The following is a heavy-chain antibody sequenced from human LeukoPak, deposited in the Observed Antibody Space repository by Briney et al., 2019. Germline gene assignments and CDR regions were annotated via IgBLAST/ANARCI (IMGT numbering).Heavy chain of an antibody. CDR1: GYTFSSFI. CDR2: ISVRSNYI. CDR3: VRLGRNSDTNGYYYNYDF. J-gene: IGHJ4*02. V-gene: IGHV3-21*01. D-gene: IGHD3-22*01. Sequence: GGSLGLSCAASGYTFSSFIINWVRQAPGKGLEWVSSISVRSNYIYYADSVRGRFTISRDDARDSLYLQMNSLRAEDTAVYYCVRLGRNSDTNGYYYNYDFWGQGTLVTVSS.